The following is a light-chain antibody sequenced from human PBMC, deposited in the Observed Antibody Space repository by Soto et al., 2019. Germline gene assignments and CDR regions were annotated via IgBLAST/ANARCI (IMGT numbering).Light chain of an antibody. CDR1: SSNIGSNS. J-gene: IGLJ3*02. Sequence: QSVLTQPPSASGAPGQRVTISCSGSSSNIGSNSVNWYQQFPGTAPKLLMYYDNQRPSGVPDRFSGSKSGTSAYLAISGLRSEDEAFYYCAAWDDSLNAWVFGGGTKVTVL. CDR3: AAWDDSLNAWV. CDR2: YDN. V-gene: IGLV1-44*01.